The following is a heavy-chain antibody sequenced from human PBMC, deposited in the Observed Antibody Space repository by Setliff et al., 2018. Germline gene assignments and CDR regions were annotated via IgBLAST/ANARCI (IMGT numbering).Heavy chain of an antibody. D-gene: IGHD3-16*01. CDR1: GYSFTGYY. CDR3: ARDGISWLMWFDP. V-gene: IGHV1-2*02. Sequence: ASVKVSCKASGYSFTGYYMHWVRQVPGRGLEWMGWINPKSGGTRYAQKFQGRVTMTRDTSISTAYMELSSLRSDDTAVYYCARDGISWLMWFDPWGQGTLVTVSS. J-gene: IGHJ5*02. CDR2: INPKSGGT.